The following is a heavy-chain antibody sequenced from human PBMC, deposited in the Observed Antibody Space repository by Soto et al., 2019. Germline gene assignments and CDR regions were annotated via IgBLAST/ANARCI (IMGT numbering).Heavy chain of an antibody. D-gene: IGHD2-15*01. CDR1: GYSFATYG. CDR3: ARLAPCSGGVCYSRAVDY. Sequence: QVHLQQSGAEVKKPGASVKVSCKASGYSFATYGIAWVRQAPGQGLEWMGWITPDNGDTNYEQRLRGRVTLTTDSSTSAAYMELRSLRSEDTAVYFCARLAPCSGGVCYSRAVDYWGQGSLVTVSS. CDR2: ITPDNGDT. V-gene: IGHV1-18*01. J-gene: IGHJ4*02.